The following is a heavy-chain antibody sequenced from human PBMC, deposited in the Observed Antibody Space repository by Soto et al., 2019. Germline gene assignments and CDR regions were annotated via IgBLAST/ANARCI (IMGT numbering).Heavy chain of an antibody. CDR1: GGSIRSGGYY. CDR3: ARDRLMATAGTARHYFGLDV. CDR2: IYYSGST. Sequence: TLSLTCTVSGGSIRSGGYYWSWVRQSPRRGLEWIGNIYYSGSTYYNPSLKSRLTISVDTSKNQFSLNLSSVTAADTAVYYCARDRLMATAGTARHYFGLDVWGQGTTGTVSS. V-gene: IGHV4-31*03. J-gene: IGHJ6*02. D-gene: IGHD5-18*01.